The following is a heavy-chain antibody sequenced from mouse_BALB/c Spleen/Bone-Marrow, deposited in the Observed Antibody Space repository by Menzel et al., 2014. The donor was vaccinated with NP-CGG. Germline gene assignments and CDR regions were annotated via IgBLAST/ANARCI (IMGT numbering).Heavy chain of an antibody. CDR1: GYTFTDHI. CDR3: GRGNYGSSYAMDY. J-gene: IGHJ4*01. D-gene: IGHD1-1*01. Sequence: LEESGAELASPGASVTLSCKASGYTFTDHIMNWVKKRPGQGLEWIGRIYPVSGETNYNQKLMGKATFSVDRSSSTVYMVLNSLTSEDPAVYYCGRGNYGSSYAMDYWGQGTSVTVSS. V-gene: IGHV1-11*01. CDR2: IYPVSGET.